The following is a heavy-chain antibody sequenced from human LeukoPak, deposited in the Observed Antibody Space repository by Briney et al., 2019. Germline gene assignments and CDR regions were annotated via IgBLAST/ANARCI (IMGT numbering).Heavy chain of an antibody. D-gene: IGHD5-18*01. CDR1: GFTFTSYS. CDR3: ARWDTAMEGYFDY. Sequence: PGGPLRLSCSPSGFTFTSYSMNWLPQAPGKALEGVSYIRCSRSTIYYAESVKGRFTISRENAKISLYLQMNSLRAEDTAVYYCARWDTAMEGYFDYWGQGTLVTVSS. J-gene: IGHJ4*02. CDR2: IRCSRSTI. V-gene: IGHV3-48*01.